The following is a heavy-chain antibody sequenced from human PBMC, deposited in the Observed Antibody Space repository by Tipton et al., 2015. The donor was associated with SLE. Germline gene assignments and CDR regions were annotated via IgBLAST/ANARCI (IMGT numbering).Heavy chain of an antibody. Sequence: TLSLTCTVSGGSISSSSYYWGWIRQPPGKGLEWIGSIHYSGSTYYNPSLKSRVTISVDTSKNQFSLKLSSVTAADTAVYYCARDRDDAFDIWGQGTMVTVSS. CDR2: IHYSGST. CDR1: GGSISSSSYY. V-gene: IGHV4-39*07. CDR3: ARDRDDAFDI. J-gene: IGHJ3*02.